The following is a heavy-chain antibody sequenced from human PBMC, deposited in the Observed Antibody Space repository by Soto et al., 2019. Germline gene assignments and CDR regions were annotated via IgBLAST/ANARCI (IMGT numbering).Heavy chain of an antibody. Sequence: EGSLRLSCGSSGFTFRSFGMYWVRQAPGKGLEWVAVVSYDGNHKYYADSVKGRFTVSRDNAKNMLYLQMNSLRGEDTAVYYCAKDVGQQLVLNYGMDVWGQGTTVTVSS. V-gene: IGHV3-30*18. CDR1: GFTFRSFG. CDR2: VSYDGNHK. J-gene: IGHJ6*02. D-gene: IGHD6-13*01. CDR3: AKDVGQQLVLNYGMDV.